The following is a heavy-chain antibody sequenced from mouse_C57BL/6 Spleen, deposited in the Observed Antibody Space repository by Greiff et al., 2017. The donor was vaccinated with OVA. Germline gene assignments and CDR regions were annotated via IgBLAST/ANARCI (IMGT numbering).Heavy chain of an antibody. V-gene: IGHV1-55*01. J-gene: IGHJ1*03. CDR3: ARDRGYGSHWYFDV. D-gene: IGHD1-1*01. Sequence: QVQLQQPGAELVKPGASVKMSCKASGYTFTSYWITWVKQRPGQGLEWIGDIYPGSGSTNYNEKFKSKATLTVDTSSSTAYMQLSSLTSEDSAVYYCARDRGYGSHWYFDVWGTGTTVTVSS. CDR1: GYTFTSYW. CDR2: IYPGSGST.